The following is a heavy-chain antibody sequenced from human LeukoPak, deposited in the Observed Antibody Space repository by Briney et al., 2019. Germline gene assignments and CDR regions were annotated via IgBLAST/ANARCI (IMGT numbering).Heavy chain of an antibody. D-gene: IGHD3-3*01. V-gene: IGHV4-4*07. Sequence: SETLSLTCTVSGGSISSYYWSWIRQPAGKGLEWIGRIYTSGSTNYNPSLKSRVTISVDTSKNQFSLKLSSVTAADTAVYYCARHAYDFWSGYYPGNFDYWGQGTLVTVSS. J-gene: IGHJ4*02. CDR2: IYTSGST. CDR3: ARHAYDFWSGYYPGNFDY. CDR1: GGSISSYY.